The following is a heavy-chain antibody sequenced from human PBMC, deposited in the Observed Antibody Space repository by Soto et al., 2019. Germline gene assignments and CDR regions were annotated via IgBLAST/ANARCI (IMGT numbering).Heavy chain of an antibody. CDR1: GFTFSDYY. D-gene: IGHD2-2*01. CDR2: ISSSGSTI. Sequence: GGSLRLSCAASGFTFSDYYMSWIRQAPGKGLEWVSYISSSGSTIYYADSVKGRFTISRDNAKNSLYLQMNSLRAEDTAVYYCARLVGDCSSTSCYYYYGMDVWGQGTTVTVSS. V-gene: IGHV3-11*01. J-gene: IGHJ6*02. CDR3: ARLVGDCSSTSCYYYYGMDV.